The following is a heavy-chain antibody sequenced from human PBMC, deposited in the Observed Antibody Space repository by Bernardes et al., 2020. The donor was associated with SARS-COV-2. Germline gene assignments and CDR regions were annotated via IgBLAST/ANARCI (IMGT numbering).Heavy chain of an antibody. V-gene: IGHV4-59*01. D-gene: IGHD3-16*01. CDR1: GGSISGSY. J-gene: IGHJ4*02. CDR2: IDNRGNT. Sequence: SETLSLNCTVSGGSISGSYLSWIRQAPEMRLEWIGYIDNRGNTKFNPSLKSRVTISVDTSKNQFSLKVTSVTAADTAMYYCARHGAGEDLSYFDYWGRGTLVTVSS. CDR3: ARHGAGEDLSYFDY.